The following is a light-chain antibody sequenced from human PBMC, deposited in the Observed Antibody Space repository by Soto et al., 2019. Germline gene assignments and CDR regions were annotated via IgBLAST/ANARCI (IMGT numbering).Light chain of an antibody. Sequence: DIQMTQSPSSLSASVGDRVTISCRASQAITNYLNWYQQKPGKAPKFLIYTSSNLQGGVPSRFSGSGYGTDFTLTITSLQPEDFATYFCQHSFITPPVLGPRTKVDV. J-gene: IGKJ3*01. CDR1: QAITNY. CDR2: TSS. CDR3: QHSFITPPV. V-gene: IGKV1-39*01.